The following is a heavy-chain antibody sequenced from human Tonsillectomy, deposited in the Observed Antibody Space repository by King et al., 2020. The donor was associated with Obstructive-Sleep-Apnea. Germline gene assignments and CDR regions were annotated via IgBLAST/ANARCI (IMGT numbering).Heavy chain of an antibody. D-gene: IGHD1-26*01. CDR1: GGSVSSGSYY. J-gene: IGHJ4*02. CDR3: ARDEDSGSYLVY. Sequence: VQLQESGPGLVKPSETLSLTCTVSGGSVSSGSYYWSWIRQPPGKGLEWIGYIYYSGSTNYNPSLKSRVTISVDTSKNQFSLKLSSVTAADTAVYYWARDEDSGSYLVYWGQGTLVTVSS. V-gene: IGHV4-61*01. CDR2: IYYSGST.